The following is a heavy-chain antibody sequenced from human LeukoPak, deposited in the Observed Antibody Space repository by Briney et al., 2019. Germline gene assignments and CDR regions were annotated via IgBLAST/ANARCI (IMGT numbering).Heavy chain of an antibody. J-gene: IGHJ3*02. CDR3: ARRGSYYQDAFDI. D-gene: IGHD2-15*01. V-gene: IGHV5-51*01. CDR2: IYPGDSDT. Sequence: GESLKISCKGSGYSFTSHWIGWVRQMPGKGLEWMGIIYPGDSDTRYSPSFQGQVTISADKSISTAYLQWSSLKASDTAMYYCARRGSYYQDAFDIWGQGTMVTVSS. CDR1: GYSFTSHW.